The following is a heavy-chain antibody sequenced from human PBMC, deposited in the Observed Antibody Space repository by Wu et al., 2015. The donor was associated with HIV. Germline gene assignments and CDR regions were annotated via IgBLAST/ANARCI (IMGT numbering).Heavy chain of an antibody. J-gene: IGHJ6*02. Sequence: QVQLVQSGAEVKKPGASVKVSCKVSGYTLTELSMHWVRQAPGKGLEWMGGFDPEDGETIYAQKFQGRVTMTEDTSTDTAYMELSSLRSEDTAVYYCATGGEVTPGATYYYGMDVWGQGTTVTVSS. D-gene: IGHD5-12*01. V-gene: IGHV1-24*01. CDR3: ATGGEVTPGATYYYGMDV. CDR1: GYTLTELS. CDR2: FDPEDGET.